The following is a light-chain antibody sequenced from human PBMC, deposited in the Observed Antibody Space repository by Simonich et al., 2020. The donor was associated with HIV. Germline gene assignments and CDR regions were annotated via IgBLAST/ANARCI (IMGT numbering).Light chain of an antibody. J-gene: IGLJ7*01. Sequence: QSALTQPASVSGSPGQSITISCTGTSSDVGGYIYVSWYQQHPGKAPKLMIYDVSKRPSGVSNRFAGSKSGNTASLTISGLQAEDEADYYCSSYTSSSTLAVFGGGTQLTVL. CDR3: SSYTSSSTLAV. CDR2: DVS. V-gene: IGLV2-14*01. CDR1: SSDVGGYIY.